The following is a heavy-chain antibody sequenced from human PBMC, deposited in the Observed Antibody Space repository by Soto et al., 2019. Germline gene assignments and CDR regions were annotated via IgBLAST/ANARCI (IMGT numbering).Heavy chain of an antibody. Sequence: QVQLVESGGSVVQPGRSLRLSCEASGFTFTSYAMHWVRQAPGKGLEWVSVLSYDGINEYYAASVKGRFTISRDNSKNTLFLQMSSLRVEARAVYYCARDRLRLGELSLIGYFDYWGQGTLVTVS. V-gene: IGHV3-30*15. CDR2: LSYDGINE. J-gene: IGHJ4*02. CDR3: ARDRLRLGELSLIGYFDY. CDR1: GFTFTSYA. D-gene: IGHD3-16*02.